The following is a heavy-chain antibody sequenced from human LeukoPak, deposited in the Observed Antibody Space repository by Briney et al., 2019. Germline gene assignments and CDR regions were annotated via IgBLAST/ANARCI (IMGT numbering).Heavy chain of an antibody. CDR2: ISYDGSNK. J-gene: IGHJ4*02. D-gene: IGHD5-12*01. V-gene: IGHV3-30*03. Sequence: GGSLRLSCAVSGFTFSSYGMHWVRQAPGKGLEWVAVISYDGSNKYYADSVKGRFTISRDNAKNSLYLQMNSLRAEDTAVYYCARSGYSGYTSFDYWGQGTLVTVSS. CDR1: GFTFSSYG. CDR3: ARSGYSGYTSFDY.